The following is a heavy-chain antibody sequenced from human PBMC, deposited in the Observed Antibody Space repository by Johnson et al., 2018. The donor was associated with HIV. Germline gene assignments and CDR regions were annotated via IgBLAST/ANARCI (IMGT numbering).Heavy chain of an antibody. V-gene: IGHV3-15*01. Sequence: EVQLVESGGGLVKPGGSLRLSCAASGFTFTNAWMSWLRQAPGKGLEWIGHIKSKTDGGTIEYAAPVKGRFTISRDDSKNTLYLQMNSLTTEDTAVYYCATYTSMITMYVEIKGGAFDIWGQGTMVTVSS. CDR3: ATYTSMITMYVEIKGGAFDI. J-gene: IGHJ3*02. CDR2: IKSKTDGGTI. D-gene: IGHD3-16*01. CDR1: GFTFTNAW.